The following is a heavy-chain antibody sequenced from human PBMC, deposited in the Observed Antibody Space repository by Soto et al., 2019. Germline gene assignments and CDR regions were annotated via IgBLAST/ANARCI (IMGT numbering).Heavy chain of an antibody. CDR1: GMSLSTSGAA. Sequence: QINLIESGPTLVKPTQTLTLTYTLSGMSLSTSGAAMGWVRQPPGRALEWLALIYWDGDKRYNASLGNSLTITRDTSMNQVVLTLTNVDPADTATYYCAHRATMTVFGLIIDNGIWFDPCVQGTRVIVSS. J-gene: IGHJ5*02. CDR3: AHRATMTVFGLIIDNGIWFDP. CDR2: IYWDGDK. V-gene: IGHV2-5*02. D-gene: IGHD3-22*01.